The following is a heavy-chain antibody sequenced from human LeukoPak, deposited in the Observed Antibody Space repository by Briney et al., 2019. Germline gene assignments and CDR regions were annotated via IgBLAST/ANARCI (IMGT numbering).Heavy chain of an antibody. Sequence: VASVKVSCKASGYTFTSYGISWVRQAPGQGLEWMGWISAYDNNRKYAQKLQGRVTMTTDTSTSTAYMELRSLRSDDTAVYYCATPSSKTSRGAFDIWGQGTMVTVSS. V-gene: IGHV1-18*01. CDR3: ATPSSKTSRGAFDI. D-gene: IGHD6-6*01. CDR2: ISAYDNNR. CDR1: GYTFTSYG. J-gene: IGHJ3*02.